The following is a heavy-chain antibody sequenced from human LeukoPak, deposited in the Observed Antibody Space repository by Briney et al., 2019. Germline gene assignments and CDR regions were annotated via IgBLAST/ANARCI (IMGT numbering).Heavy chain of an antibody. CDR3: AKGLTGGSGSYLDY. J-gene: IGHJ4*02. Sequence: GRSLRLSCAASGFTFSSYGMHWVCQAPGKGLEWVALIVYDGSNKYDESSKHYADSVKGRFTISRDNSKNTLYLQMNSLRAEDTAVYYCAKGLTGGSGSYLDYWGQGTLVTVSS. V-gene: IGHV3-30*18. CDR1: GFTFSSYG. D-gene: IGHD1-26*01. CDR2: IVYDGSNK.